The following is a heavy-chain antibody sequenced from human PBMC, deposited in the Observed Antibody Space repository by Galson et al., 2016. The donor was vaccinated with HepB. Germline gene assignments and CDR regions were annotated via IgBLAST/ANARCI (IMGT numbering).Heavy chain of an antibody. CDR1: GFAVNSAY. J-gene: IGHJ5*02. CDR3: ARGPTVTFYGGPTWFDL. CDR2: IYSRGRT. V-gene: IGHV3-53*01. D-gene: IGHD2-21*02. Sequence: SLRLSCAVSGFAVNSAYMNWIRPAPGKGLEWISVIYSRGRTTYGDSVKGPFTISRDRSKNPLSLKMNSLRAEDTAVYYCARGPTVTFYGGPTWFDLWGQGTVVTVSS.